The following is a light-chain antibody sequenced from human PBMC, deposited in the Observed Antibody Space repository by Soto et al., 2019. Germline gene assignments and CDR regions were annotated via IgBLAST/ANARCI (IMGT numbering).Light chain of an antibody. J-gene: IGKJ2*01. CDR3: QQRSNWPPYT. CDR1: QSVSSY. CDR2: DAS. V-gene: IGKV3-11*01. Sequence: EIVLTQSPATLSLSPGERATLSCRASQSVSSYLAWYQQKPGQAPRLLIYDASTRATGIPARFSGSGSGTDFTLTISSLEREDFAVYYCQQRSNWPPYTFGQGTKLEIK.